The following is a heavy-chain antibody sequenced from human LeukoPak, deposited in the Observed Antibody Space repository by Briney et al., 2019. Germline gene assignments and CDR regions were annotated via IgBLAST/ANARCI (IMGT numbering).Heavy chain of an antibody. Sequence: GGSLRLSCAASGFSFSSYVMSWVRQTPGKGLEWVSAVSGSGGSTYSADSVKGRFTISRDNSKNMVYLQTSSLRAEDTAVYYCARAGSWSSRPYFDYWGQGILVSVSS. CDR3: ARAGSWSSRPYFDY. CDR1: GFSFSSYV. D-gene: IGHD1-26*01. CDR2: VSGSGGST. V-gene: IGHV3-23*01. J-gene: IGHJ4*02.